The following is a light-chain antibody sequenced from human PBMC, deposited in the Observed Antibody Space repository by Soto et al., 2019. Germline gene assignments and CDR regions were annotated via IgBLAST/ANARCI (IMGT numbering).Light chain of an antibody. CDR2: RVS. CDR1: ISDVGGYNY. Sequence: SALTQPASVSGSPGQSITISCTGTISDVGGYNYVSWYQQHPGKAPKLMIFRVSNRPSGVSNRFSGSKSGDTASLTISGLQADDEADYYCRSYSSSSTPVFGGGTKLTVL. V-gene: IGLV2-14*03. CDR3: RSYSSSSTPV. J-gene: IGLJ2*01.